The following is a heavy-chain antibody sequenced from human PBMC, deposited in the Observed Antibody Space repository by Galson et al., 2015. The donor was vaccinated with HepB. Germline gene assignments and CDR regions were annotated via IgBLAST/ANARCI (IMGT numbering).Heavy chain of an antibody. Sequence: SLRLSCAASGFTFSNFWMSWVRQAPGKGLEWVANIKTDGSEKYYVDSVKGRFPISRDNAKNSLYLQMNSLSAEDTAVYYCARVSVMCTGCAFDVWGQGTLVTVSS. CDR3: ARVSVMCTGCAFDV. CDR1: GFTFSNFW. CDR2: IKTDGSEK. D-gene: IGHD5/OR15-5a*01. V-gene: IGHV3-7*05. J-gene: IGHJ3*01.